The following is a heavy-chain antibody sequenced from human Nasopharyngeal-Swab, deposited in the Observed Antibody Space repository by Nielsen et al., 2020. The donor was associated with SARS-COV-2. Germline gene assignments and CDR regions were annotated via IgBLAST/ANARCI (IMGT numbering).Heavy chain of an antibody. D-gene: IGHD3-10*01. V-gene: IGHV4-59*08. CDR3: ARGHHYYGSGFQDY. J-gene: IGHJ4*02. CDR2: MYYSGST. CDR1: GGSISSYY. Sequence: GSLRLSCTVSGGSISSYYWSWIRQPPGKGLEWIGYMYYSGSTNYNPSLKSRVTISVGTSKNQFSLKLSSVTAADTAVYYCARGHHYYGSGFQDYWGQGTLVTVSS.